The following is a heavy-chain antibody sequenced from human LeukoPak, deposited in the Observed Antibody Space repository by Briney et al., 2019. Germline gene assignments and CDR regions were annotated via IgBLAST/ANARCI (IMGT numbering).Heavy chain of an antibody. V-gene: IGHV5-51*01. Sequence: GESLQISCRGSGYPFSNYWIGWVRQMPGKGLEWMGIISVGDSDTRYSPSFQGQVTISDDKSISTAYLQWSSLEASDTAIYYCARGFGYVGNYFDSWGQGTLVTVSS. D-gene: IGHD3-16*01. CDR1: GYPFSNYW. CDR3: ARGFGYVGNYFDS. J-gene: IGHJ4*02. CDR2: ISVGDSDT.